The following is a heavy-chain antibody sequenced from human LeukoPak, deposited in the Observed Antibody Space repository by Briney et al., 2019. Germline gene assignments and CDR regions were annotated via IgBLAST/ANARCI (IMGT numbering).Heavy chain of an antibody. Sequence: QPGRSLRLSCAASGFTFSSYGMHWVRQAPGKGLEWVAVISYDGSNKYYADSVKGRFTISRDNSKNTLYLQMNSLRAEDTAVYYCAKDGRGYCSSTSCYRDGMDVWGKGTTVTVSS. D-gene: IGHD2-2*01. CDR1: GFTFSSYG. CDR3: AKDGRGYCSSTSCYRDGMDV. CDR2: ISYDGSNK. J-gene: IGHJ6*04. V-gene: IGHV3-30*18.